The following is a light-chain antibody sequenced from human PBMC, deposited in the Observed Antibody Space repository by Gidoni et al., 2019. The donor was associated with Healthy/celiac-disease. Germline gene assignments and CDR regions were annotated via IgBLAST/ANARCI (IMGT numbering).Light chain of an antibody. Sequence: QSVLTQPPSVSEAPGQRVTISCTGSSSNIGAVYDVHWYTQLPGTAPKLLIYGNSNRPSGVPDRFSGSKSGTSASLAITGLQAEDEADYYCQSYDSSLSGSVFGGGTKLTVL. CDR2: GNS. V-gene: IGLV1-40*01. J-gene: IGLJ3*02. CDR1: SSNIGAVYD. CDR3: QSYDSSLSGSV.